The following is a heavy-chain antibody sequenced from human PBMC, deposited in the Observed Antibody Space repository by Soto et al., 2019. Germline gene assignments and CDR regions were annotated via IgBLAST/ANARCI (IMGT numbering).Heavy chain of an antibody. D-gene: IGHD3-3*01. CDR3: ARDYRTYYDFWSGYSLDF. J-gene: IGHJ4*02. CDR1: GFTFSSYG. V-gene: IGHV3-33*01. Sequence: PGGSLRLSCAASGFTFSSYGMHWVRQAPGKGLEWVAVIWYDGSNKYYADSVKGRFTISRDNSKNTLYLQMNSLRAEDTAVYYCARDYRTYYDFWSGYSLDFWGQGTLVTVSS. CDR2: IWYDGSNK.